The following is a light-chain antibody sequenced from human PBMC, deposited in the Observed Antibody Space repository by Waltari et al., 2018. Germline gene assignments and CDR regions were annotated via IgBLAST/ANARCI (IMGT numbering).Light chain of an antibody. V-gene: IGLV2-23*02. CDR3: FSYAGSRNWV. CDR2: EVT. J-gene: IGLJ3*02. CDR1: NSDVGSYNL. Sequence: SALTQAASVSGSPGQSITMSCTGTNSDVGSYNLVSWYQQNPGEAPKRMIFEVTKRPSGVSNRFSGSKSGNTASLTISGLQAEDEAHYYCFSYAGSRNWVFGGGTKLTVL.